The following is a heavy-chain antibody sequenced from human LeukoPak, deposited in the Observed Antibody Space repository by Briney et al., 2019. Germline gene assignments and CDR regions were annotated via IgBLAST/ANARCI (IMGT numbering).Heavy chain of an antibody. V-gene: IGHV1-18*01. CDR2: ISAYNGNT. CDR1: GYTFTSFG. J-gene: IGHJ6*03. Sequence: GASVKVSCKASGYTFTSFGKCWVRQAPGQGLEWMGWISAYNGNTHYAQKLQGRVTMTTDTSTSTAYMELRSLRFDDPAVYYCARRGGKNYGDYLLYYYYMDVWGKGTTVTVSS. CDR3: ARRGGKNYGDYLLYYYYMDV. D-gene: IGHD4-17*01.